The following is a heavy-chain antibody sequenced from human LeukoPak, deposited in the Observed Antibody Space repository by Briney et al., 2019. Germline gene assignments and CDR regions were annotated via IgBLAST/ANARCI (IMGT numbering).Heavy chain of an antibody. Sequence: SETLSLTCTVSGGSISGYNWSWIRQPPGKGLEWIGYIYYSGSTNYNPSLKSRVTISVDTSKNQFSLKRSSVTAADTAVYYCARQKYYYGSGSYDDAFDIWGQGTMVTVSS. CDR2: IYYSGST. D-gene: IGHD3-10*01. CDR1: GGSISGYN. V-gene: IGHV4-59*08. J-gene: IGHJ3*02. CDR3: ARQKYYYGSGSYDDAFDI.